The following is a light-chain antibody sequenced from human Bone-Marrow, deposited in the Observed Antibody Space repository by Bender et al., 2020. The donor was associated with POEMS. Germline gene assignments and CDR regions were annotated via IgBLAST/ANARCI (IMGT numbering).Light chain of an antibody. J-gene: IGLJ3*02. Sequence: QSVVTQPPSASGTPGQRVTISCSGSGSNIGSNYVYWYQQLPATAPKLLIYKNNQRPSGVPDRFSGSKSGTSASLAISGLRSDDEADYYCAAWEDGLSGWVFGGGTKLTAL. V-gene: IGLV1-47*01. CDR1: GSNIGSNY. CDR2: KNN. CDR3: AAWEDGLSGWV.